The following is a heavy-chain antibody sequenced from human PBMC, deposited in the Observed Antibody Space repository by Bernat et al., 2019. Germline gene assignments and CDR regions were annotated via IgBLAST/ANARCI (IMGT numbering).Heavy chain of an antibody. CDR2: IYYSGST. CDR3: ASTTTVTTAEYFQH. J-gene: IGHJ1*01. Sequence: QLQLQESGPGLVKPSETLSLTCTVSGGSISSSSYYWGWIRQPPGKGLEWIGSIYYSGSTYYNPSLKSRVTISVDTSKSQFSLKLSSVTAADTAVYYCASTTTVTTAEYFQHWGQGTLVTVSS. D-gene: IGHD4-17*01. V-gene: IGHV4-39*01. CDR1: GGSISSSSYY.